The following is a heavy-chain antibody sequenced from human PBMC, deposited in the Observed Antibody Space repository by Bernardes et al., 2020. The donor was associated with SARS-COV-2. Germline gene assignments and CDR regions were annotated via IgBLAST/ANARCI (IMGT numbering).Heavy chain of an antibody. V-gene: IGHV3-15*07. Sequence: GYLSLSCAASGFTFRNAWMNWVRPAPGKGLEWVGRIKSKPDGGTADYAAPVQGRFTISRDESKNTVSLQMNSLKTEDTAVYYCTTGHTGSYDSWGQGTLVIVSS. CDR3: TTGHTGSYDS. CDR1: GFTFRNAW. D-gene: IGHD1-26*01. CDR2: IKSKPDGGTA. J-gene: IGHJ4*02.